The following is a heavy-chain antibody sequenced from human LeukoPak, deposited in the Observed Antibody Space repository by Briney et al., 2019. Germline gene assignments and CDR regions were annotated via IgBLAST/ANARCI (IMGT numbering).Heavy chain of an antibody. V-gene: IGHV4-59*12. CDR3: ARGTDRSKIAY. CDR1: GGSISSYY. J-gene: IGHJ4*02. CDR2: IYYRGST. D-gene: IGHD3-22*01. Sequence: SETLSLTCTVSGGSISSYYWSWIRQPPGKGLEWIGYIYYRGSTNYNPSLKSRVTISGDTSKNQFSLKLTSVTAADTAVYYCARGTDRSKIAYWGQGTLVTVSS.